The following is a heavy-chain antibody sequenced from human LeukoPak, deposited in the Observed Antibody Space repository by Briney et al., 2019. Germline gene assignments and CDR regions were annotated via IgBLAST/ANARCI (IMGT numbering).Heavy chain of an antibody. D-gene: IGHD1-7*01. CDR2: IWYDGSNK. CDR1: GFTFSSYG. J-gene: IGHJ5*02. CDR3: ARDIAKSGTNWFDP. Sequence: GRSLRLSCAASGFTFSSYGMHWVRQAPGKGLEWVAVIWYDGSNKYYADSVKGRFTISRDNSKNTLYLQVNSLRAEDTAVCYCARDIAKSGTNWFDPWGQGTLVTVSS. V-gene: IGHV3-33*01.